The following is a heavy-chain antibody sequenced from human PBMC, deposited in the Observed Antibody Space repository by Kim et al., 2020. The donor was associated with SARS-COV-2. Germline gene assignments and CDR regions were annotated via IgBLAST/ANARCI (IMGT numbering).Heavy chain of an antibody. J-gene: IGHJ6*02. CDR2: IWYDGSNK. CDR3: AKDSYYYGSGSYYPYYYYGMDV. CDR1: GFTFSSYG. V-gene: IGHV3-33*06. D-gene: IGHD3-10*01. Sequence: GGSLRLSCAASGFTFSSYGMHWVRQAPGKGLEWVAVIWYDGSNKYYADSVKGRFTISRDNSKNTLYLQMNSLRAEDTAVYYCAKDSYYYGSGSYYPYYYYGMDVWGQGTTVTVSS.